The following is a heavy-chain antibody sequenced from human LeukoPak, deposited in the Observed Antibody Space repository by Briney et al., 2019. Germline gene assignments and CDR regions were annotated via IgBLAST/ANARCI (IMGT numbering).Heavy chain of an antibody. CDR2: IYTSENT. CDR3: ARERGYCFDP. J-gene: IGHJ5*02. CDR1: GDSISSYY. V-gene: IGHV4-4*07. Sequence: SETLSLTCTVSGDSISSYYWSWIRQPAGKGLEWIGRIYTSENTNYNPSLKSRVTMSVDRSKNQFSLKLSSVTAADTAVYYWARERGYCFDPWGQGMLVTVSS. D-gene: IGHD3-3*01.